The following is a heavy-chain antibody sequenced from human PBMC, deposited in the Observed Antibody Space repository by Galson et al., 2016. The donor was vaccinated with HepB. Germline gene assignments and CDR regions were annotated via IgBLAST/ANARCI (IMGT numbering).Heavy chain of an antibody. CDR2: ISAYNGYT. Sequence: SVKVSCKASGYPFSSYGISWVRQAPGQGLEWLGWISAYNGYTNYGQILQGRVTMTTDTSTSTAYMELRSLRSDDTAVYYCARERFFYSSGNYHTFDYWGQGTLVTVSS. D-gene: IGHD3-16*02. CDR1: GYPFSSYG. J-gene: IGHJ4*02. CDR3: ARERFFYSSGNYHTFDY. V-gene: IGHV1-18*01.